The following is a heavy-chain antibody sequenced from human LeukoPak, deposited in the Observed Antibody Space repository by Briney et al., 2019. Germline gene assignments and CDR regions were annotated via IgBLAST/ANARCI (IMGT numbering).Heavy chain of an antibody. D-gene: IGHD5-18*01. CDR3: ARVGGAMALDY. CDR1: GFTFSSYG. Sequence: GGTLRLSCAASGFTFSSYGMSWVRQAPGKGLEWVSAISGSGGSTYYADSVKGRFTISRDNSKNTLYLQMNSLRAEDTAVYYCARVGGAMALDYWGQGTLVTVSS. V-gene: IGHV3-23*01. J-gene: IGHJ4*02. CDR2: ISGSGGST.